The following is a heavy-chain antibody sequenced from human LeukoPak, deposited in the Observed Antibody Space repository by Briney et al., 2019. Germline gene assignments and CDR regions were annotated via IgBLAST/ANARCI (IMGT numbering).Heavy chain of an antibody. CDR3: AKEGYCGGDCYPEFDY. D-gene: IGHD2-21*02. V-gene: IGHV3-23*01. CDR1: GFTFSSYA. CDR2: ISGSGGST. Sequence: GGSLRLSCAASGFTFSSYAMSWVRQAPGKGLEWVSGISGSGGSTYYADSVKGRFTISRDNSKNTLYLQMNSLRAEDTAVYYCAKEGYCGGDCYPEFDYWGQGTLVTVSS. J-gene: IGHJ4*02.